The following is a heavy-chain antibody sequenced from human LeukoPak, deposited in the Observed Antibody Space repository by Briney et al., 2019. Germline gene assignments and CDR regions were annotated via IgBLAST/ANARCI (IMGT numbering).Heavy chain of an antibody. J-gene: IGHJ3*01. CDR3: ARDLYLWFGQSYDAFDV. V-gene: IGHV1-18*01. Sequence: DSVKVSCKSSGYTFIDDGISWVRQAPGQGLEWMGWISTHNGDTTYAQSLQGRVNMTMDTSAKTVYMELGSLRFDDTAVYYCARDLYLWFGQSYDAFDVWGQGTVVTVSS. CDR1: GYTFIDDG. D-gene: IGHD3-10*01. CDR2: ISTHNGDT.